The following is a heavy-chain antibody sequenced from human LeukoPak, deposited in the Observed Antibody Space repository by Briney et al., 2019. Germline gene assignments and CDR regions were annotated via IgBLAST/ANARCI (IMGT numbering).Heavy chain of an antibody. CDR2: IYHSGST. CDR1: GYSISSGYY. CDR3: ARYERGPATPLYAMDY. Sequence: SETLSLTCTVSGYSISSGYYWGWIRQPPGKGLEWIGSIYHSGSTYYNPSLKSRVTISVDTSKNQFSLKLSSVTAADTAVYYCARYERGPATPLYAMDYWGQGTLVTVSS. V-gene: IGHV4-38-2*02. J-gene: IGHJ4*02. D-gene: IGHD2-8*01.